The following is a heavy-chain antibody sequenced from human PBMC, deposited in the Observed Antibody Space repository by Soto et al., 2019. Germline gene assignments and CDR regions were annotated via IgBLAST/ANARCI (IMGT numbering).Heavy chain of an antibody. V-gene: IGHV1-3*01. CDR1: GYTFTSYA. CDR2: INAGNGNT. J-gene: IGHJ3*02. Sequence: QVQLVQSGAEVKKPGASVKVSCKASGYTFTSYAMHWVRQAPGQRLEWMGWINAGNGNTKYSQKFQGRVTITRDTSASTAYVELSSLRSEDTAVYYCARNNDGDYVNAFDIWGQGTMVTVSS. D-gene: IGHD4-17*01. CDR3: ARNNDGDYVNAFDI.